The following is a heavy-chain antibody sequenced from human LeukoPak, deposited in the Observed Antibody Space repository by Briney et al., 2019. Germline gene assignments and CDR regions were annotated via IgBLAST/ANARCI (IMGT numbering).Heavy chain of an antibody. CDR1: GFTFYMYA. CDR3: AKDRPNFHENSGHYYRRDGDS. J-gene: IGHJ5*01. D-gene: IGHD3-22*01. V-gene: IGHV3-23*01. CDR2: MCGTAGCT. Sequence: GGSLRLSCQASGFTFYMYAMSWVRQAPGKGLEWVASMCGTAGCTFYPDSVKGRFTISRDNSKNVLYLRTNSLTAEDTAIYYCAKDRPNFHENSGHYYRRDGDSWGQGTLVTVSS.